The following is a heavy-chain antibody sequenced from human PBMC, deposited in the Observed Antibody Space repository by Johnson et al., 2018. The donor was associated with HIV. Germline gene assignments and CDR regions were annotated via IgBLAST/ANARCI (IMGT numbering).Heavy chain of an antibody. CDR2: ISYDGSNK. J-gene: IGHJ3*02. CDR3: ARGWGRSSGTFDAFDI. D-gene: IGHD6-19*01. Sequence: VQLVESGGGVVQPGRSLRLSCAASGFTFSSYAMHWVRQAPGKGLEWVAVISYDGSNKYYADSVKGRFTISRDNSKNTLYLQMNSLRAEDTAVYYCARGWGRSSGTFDAFDIWGQGTMVTVSS. V-gene: IGHV3-30-3*01. CDR1: GFTFSSYA.